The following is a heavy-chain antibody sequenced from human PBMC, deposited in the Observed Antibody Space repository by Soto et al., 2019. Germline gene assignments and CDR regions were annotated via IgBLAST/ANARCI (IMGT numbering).Heavy chain of an antibody. CDR2: IIPIFGTA. V-gene: IGHV1-69*13. D-gene: IGHD6-19*01. CDR3: ASDKFTVAGTPDY. CDR1: GGAFSSYA. Sequence: SVKVSCKASGGAFSSYAISWVRQAPGQGLEWMGGIIPIFGTANYAQKFQGRVTITADESTSTAYMELSSLRSEDTAVYYCASDKFTVAGTPDYWGQGTLVTVSS. J-gene: IGHJ4*02.